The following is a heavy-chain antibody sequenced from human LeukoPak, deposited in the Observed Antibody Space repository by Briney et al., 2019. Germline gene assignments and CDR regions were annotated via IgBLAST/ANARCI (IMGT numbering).Heavy chain of an antibody. CDR3: AREGYSSGWAGTIPFDY. Sequence: GGSLRLSCTASGFTFSSYSMNWVRQAPGKGLEWVSYISSSSSTIYYADSVKGRFTISRDNAKNSLYLQMNSPRAEDTAVYYCAREGYSSGWAGTIPFDYWGQGTLVTVSS. CDR2: ISSSSSTI. D-gene: IGHD6-19*01. CDR1: GFTFSSYS. V-gene: IGHV3-48*01. J-gene: IGHJ4*02.